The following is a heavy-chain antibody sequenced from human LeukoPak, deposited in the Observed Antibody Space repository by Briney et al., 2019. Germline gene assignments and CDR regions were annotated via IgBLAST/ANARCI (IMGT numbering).Heavy chain of an antibody. CDR2: IWYNGSNK. V-gene: IGHV3-33*01. D-gene: IGHD4-17*01. CDR3: SRGGYGDYNNWFDP. Sequence: GRSLRLSCAASGFTFSSFGMHWVRQAPGKGLEWGADIWYNGSNKYYAESVKGRFTISRDNSKNTLYLQMNSLRAEDTAVYYCSRGGYGDYNNWFDPWGQGTLVIVSS. J-gene: IGHJ5*02. CDR1: GFTFSSFG.